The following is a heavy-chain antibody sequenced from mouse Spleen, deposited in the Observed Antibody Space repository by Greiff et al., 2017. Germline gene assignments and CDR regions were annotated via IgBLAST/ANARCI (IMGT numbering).Heavy chain of an antibody. J-gene: IGHJ4*01. D-gene: IGHD2-1*01. CDR1: GFTFSDYY. CDR2: INYDGSST. CDR3: ARGYYGNYIYAMDY. V-gene: IGHV5-16*01. Sequence: EVKLMESEGGLVQPGSSMKLSCTASGFTFSDYYMAWVRQVPEKGLEWVANINYDGSSTYYLDSLKSRFIISRDNAKNILYLQMSSLKSEDTATYYCARGYYGNYIYAMDYWGQGTSVTVSS.